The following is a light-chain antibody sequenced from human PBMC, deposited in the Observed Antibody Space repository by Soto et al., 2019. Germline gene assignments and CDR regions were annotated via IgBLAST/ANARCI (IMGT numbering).Light chain of an antibody. Sequence: DIQMTQSPSTLSASVGDRVTITCRASQSISSGLAWYQQKPGKAPKFLISKASSLASGVPSRFSGSGYGTEFTLTISSLQPDDFATYYCQQYNSYSLTFGGGTKVEIK. CDR1: QSISSG. J-gene: IGKJ4*01. CDR2: KAS. CDR3: QQYNSYSLT. V-gene: IGKV1-5*03.